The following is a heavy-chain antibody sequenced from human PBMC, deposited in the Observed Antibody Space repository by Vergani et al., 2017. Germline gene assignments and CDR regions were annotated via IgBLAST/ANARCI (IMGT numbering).Heavy chain of an antibody. CDR2: IVVGSGNT. D-gene: IGHD3-10*01. CDR1: GFTFTSSA. V-gene: IGHV1-58*01. Sequence: QMQLVQSGPEVKKPGTSVKVSCKASGFTFTSSAVQWVRQARGQRLEWIGWIVVGSGNTNYAQKFQERVTITRDMSTSTAYMELRRLRSEDTAVYYYAAGDYYGSGSSLRQGGYWGQGTLVTVSS. CDR3: AAGDYYGSGSSLRQGGY. J-gene: IGHJ4*02.